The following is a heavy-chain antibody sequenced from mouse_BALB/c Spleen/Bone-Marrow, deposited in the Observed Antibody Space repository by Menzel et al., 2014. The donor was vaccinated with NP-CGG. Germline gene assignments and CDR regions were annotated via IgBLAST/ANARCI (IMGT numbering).Heavy chain of an antibody. Sequence: VMLVESGPDLVAPSQSLSITCTVSGFSLTSYGVHWVRQPPGKGLEWLVVIWSDGSTTYNSALKSRLSISKDSSKSQVFLKMNSLQTDDTAMYYCATNYYGSSCAMDYWGQGTSVTVSS. D-gene: IGHD1-1*01. J-gene: IGHJ4*01. CDR3: ATNYYGSSCAMDY. V-gene: IGHV2-6-2*01. CDR1: GFSLTSYG. CDR2: IWSDGST.